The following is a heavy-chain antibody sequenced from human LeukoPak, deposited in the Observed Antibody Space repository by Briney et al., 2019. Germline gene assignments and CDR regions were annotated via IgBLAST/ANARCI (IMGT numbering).Heavy chain of an antibody. CDR2: ITGSHGRT. CDR3: TKDPNGDYVGAFDP. J-gene: IGHJ5*02. Sequence: GGSLRLSCAASGFTFDGNARHWVARPQAKGREGSSSITGSHGRTYNTDSVKGRFTISRDNSQNTLYLQMNSLTAEDTAVYYCTKDPNGDYVGAFDPWGQGTLVTVSS. D-gene: IGHD4-17*01. CDR1: GFTFDGNA. V-gene: IGHV3-23*01.